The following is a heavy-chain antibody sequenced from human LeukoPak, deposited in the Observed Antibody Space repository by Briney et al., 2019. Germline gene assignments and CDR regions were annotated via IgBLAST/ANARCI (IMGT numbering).Heavy chain of an antibody. CDR3: ATLSSIAALHHLYFDY. Sequence: ASVKVSCKVSGYTLTELSMHWVRQAPGKGLEWMGGFDPEDGETIYAQKFQGRVTMTEDTSTDTAYMELSSLRSEDTAVYYCATLSSIAALHHLYFDYWGQGTLVTVSS. V-gene: IGHV1-24*01. D-gene: IGHD6-6*01. CDR1: GYTLTELS. J-gene: IGHJ4*02. CDR2: FDPEDGET.